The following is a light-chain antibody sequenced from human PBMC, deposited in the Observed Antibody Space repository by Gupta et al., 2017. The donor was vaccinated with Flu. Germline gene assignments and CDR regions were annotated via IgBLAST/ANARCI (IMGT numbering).Light chain of an antibody. J-gene: IGKJ1*01. Sequence: EIVMTQSPATLSVSPGERATLSCRASQSVSSNLAWYQQKPGQAPRLLIYGASTRATGLPARFSGSGSGTEFTLTISSLQSEAFAVYYCQQYNTWPRTFGQGTKVEIK. CDR3: QQYNTWPRT. V-gene: IGKV3-15*01. CDR2: GAS. CDR1: QSVSSN.